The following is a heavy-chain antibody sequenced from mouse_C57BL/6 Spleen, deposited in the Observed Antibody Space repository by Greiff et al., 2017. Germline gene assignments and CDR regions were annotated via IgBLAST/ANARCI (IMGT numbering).Heavy chain of an antibody. CDR3: ARCPDYYGRNYAMDY. CDR1: GYTFTSYW. CDR2: IYPGSGST. J-gene: IGHJ4*01. D-gene: IGHD1-1*01. Sequence: VQLQQPGAELVKPGASVKMSCKASGYTFTSYWITWVKQRPGQGLEWIGDIYPGSGSTNYNEKFKSKATLTVDTSSSTAYMQLSSLTSEDSAVYYCARCPDYYGRNYAMDYWGQGTSVTVSS. V-gene: IGHV1-55*01.